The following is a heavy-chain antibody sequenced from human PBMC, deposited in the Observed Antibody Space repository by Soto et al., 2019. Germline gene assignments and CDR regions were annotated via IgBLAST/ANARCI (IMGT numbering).Heavy chain of an antibody. CDR2: IYYSGST. J-gene: IGHJ4*02. CDR1: GGSIRSYY. V-gene: IGHV4-59*01. CDR3: ARSDGRY. Sequence: QVQLQESGPGLVKPSETLSLTCTVSGGSIRSYYWSWIRQPPGKGLEWIGYIYYSGSTNYNPSLKGRVTLSVDTSKNQFSLKLSSVTAADTAVYYCARSDGRYWGQGTLVTVSS.